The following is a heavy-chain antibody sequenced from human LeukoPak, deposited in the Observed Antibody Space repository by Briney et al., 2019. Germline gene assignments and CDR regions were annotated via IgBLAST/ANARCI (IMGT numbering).Heavy chain of an antibody. V-gene: IGHV3-69-1*01. CDR3: ARGHYGMDV. CDR2: ISTSSDT. Sequence: GGSLRLSCAASGFPFNNYYMTWVRQAPGKGLEWVSYISTSSDTNYADSVQGRFSVSRDNAKNSLYLQMNSLRAEDTAVYYCARGHYGMDVWGQGTTVTVSS. CDR1: GFPFNNYY. J-gene: IGHJ6*02.